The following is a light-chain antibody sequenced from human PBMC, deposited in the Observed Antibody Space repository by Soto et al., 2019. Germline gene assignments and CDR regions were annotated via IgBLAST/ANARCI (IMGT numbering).Light chain of an antibody. CDR2: DAS. J-gene: IGKJ1*01. CDR1: QSISSW. CDR3: QQYNSYG. V-gene: IGKV1-5*01. Sequence: DIQMTQSTSTLSASVGDRVTITCRASQSISSWLAWYQQKPGKAPKLLIYDASSLESGVPSRFSGSGSGTEFTLTISSLQPDDFATYYCQQYNSYGFGQGTKVEIK.